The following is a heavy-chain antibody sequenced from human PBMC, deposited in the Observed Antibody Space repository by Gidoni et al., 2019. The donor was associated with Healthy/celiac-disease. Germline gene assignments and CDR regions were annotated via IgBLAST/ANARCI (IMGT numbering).Heavy chain of an antibody. V-gene: IGHV4-34*01. CDR2: INHSGST. Sequence: QVQLQQWGAGLLKPSETLSRTCAVYGGSFSGYYWSWIRQPPGKGLEWIGEINHSGSTNYNPSLKSRVTISVDTSKNQFSLKLSSVTAADTAVYYCARGTEGGGPDYWGQGTLVTVSS. CDR1: GGSFSGYY. D-gene: IGHD2-15*01. J-gene: IGHJ4*02. CDR3: ARGTEGGGPDY.